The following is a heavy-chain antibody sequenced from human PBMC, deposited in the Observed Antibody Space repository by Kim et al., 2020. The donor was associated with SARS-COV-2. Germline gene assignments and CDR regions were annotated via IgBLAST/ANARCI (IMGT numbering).Heavy chain of an antibody. CDR1: GGSISSYY. V-gene: IGHV4-59*08. J-gene: IGHJ4*02. CDR2: IYYSGST. D-gene: IGHD6-6*01. CDR3: ARRGGFEYSSSFDY. Sequence: SETLSLTCTVSGGSISSYYWSWIRQPPGKGLEWIGYIYYSGSTNYNPSLKSRVTISVDTSKNQFSLKLSSVTAADTAVYYCARRGGFEYSSSFDYWGQGTLVTVSS.